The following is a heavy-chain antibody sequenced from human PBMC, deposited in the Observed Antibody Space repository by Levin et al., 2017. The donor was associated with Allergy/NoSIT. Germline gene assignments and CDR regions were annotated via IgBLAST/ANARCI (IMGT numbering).Heavy chain of an antibody. CDR1: GYSISSGFYY. Sequence: SETLSLTCNVSGYSISSGFYYWSWIRQHPERGLELIGYLYYSGKTYYNPSLESRVTMSVDTSENHISMRPDSVPAADTAVYYCARVRNRWFDPWVQGTLVTVSS. D-gene: IGHD1-14*01. V-gene: IGHV4-31*03. CDR2: LYYSGKT. CDR3: ARVRNRWFDP. J-gene: IGHJ5*02.